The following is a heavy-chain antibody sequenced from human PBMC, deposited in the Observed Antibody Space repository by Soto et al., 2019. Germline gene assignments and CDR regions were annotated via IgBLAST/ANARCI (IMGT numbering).Heavy chain of an antibody. CDR2: IYYSGST. CDR3: ARDRTDIVATISYYYMDV. J-gene: IGHJ6*03. Sequence: SETLSLTCTVSGGSTSSCSWSWIRQPPGKELEWIGYIYYSGSTNYNPSLKSRVTISVDTSKNQFSLKLSSVTAADTAVYYCARDRTDIVATISYYYMDVWGKGTTVTVSS. D-gene: IGHD5-12*01. V-gene: IGHV4-59*01. CDR1: GGSTSSCS.